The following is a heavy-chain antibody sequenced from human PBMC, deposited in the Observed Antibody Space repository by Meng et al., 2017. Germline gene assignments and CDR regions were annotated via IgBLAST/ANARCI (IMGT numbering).Heavy chain of an antibody. D-gene: IGHD3-16*01. Sequence: QVQRVKSGTGVKNPGAQVKVSCKASGYPFTSYGISWVRQAPGQGLEWMGWISAYNGNTNYAQKLQGRVTMTTDTSTSTAYMELRSLRSDDTAVYYCARDLKRDHHLGEGGYWGQGTLVTVSS. V-gene: IGHV1-18*01. CDR1: GYPFTSYG. CDR3: ARDLKRDHHLGEGGY. J-gene: IGHJ4*02. CDR2: ISAYNGNT.